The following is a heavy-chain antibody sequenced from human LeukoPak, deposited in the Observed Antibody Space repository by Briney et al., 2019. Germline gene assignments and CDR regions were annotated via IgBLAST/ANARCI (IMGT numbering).Heavy chain of an antibody. CDR1: GFTFSSSA. J-gene: IGHJ4*02. V-gene: IGHV3-23*01. CDR3: ARDYDFWSGLDY. Sequence: PGGSLRLSCAASGFTFSSSAMSWVRQAPGKGLEWVSAITGGGGSTYYADSVKGRFTISRDNSKNTLYLQMNSLRAEDTAVYYCARDYDFWSGLDYWGQGTLVTVSS. CDR2: ITGGGGST. D-gene: IGHD3-3*01.